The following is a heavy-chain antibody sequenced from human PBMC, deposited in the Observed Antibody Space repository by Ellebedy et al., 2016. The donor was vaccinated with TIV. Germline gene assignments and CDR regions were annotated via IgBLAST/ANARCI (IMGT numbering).Heavy chain of an antibody. Sequence: GESLKISCSASGFTFSSYAMHWVRQAPGKGLEYISAIVSNGDSTYYANSVKGRFIISRDNSKNTLYLQMSSLRLEETAVYYCVKAWGDWGQGTLVTVSS. CDR3: VKAWGD. CDR1: GFTFSSYA. J-gene: IGHJ4*02. V-gene: IGHV3-64D*06. D-gene: IGHD3-16*01. CDR2: IVSNGDST.